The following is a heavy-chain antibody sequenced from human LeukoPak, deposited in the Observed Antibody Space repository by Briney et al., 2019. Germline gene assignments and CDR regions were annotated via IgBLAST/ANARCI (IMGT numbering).Heavy chain of an antibody. CDR2: IWYDGINK. CDR1: GFTFNTYG. D-gene: IGHD6-13*01. Sequence: GGSLRLSCAASGFTFNTYGMHWVRQAPGKGLEWVAVIWYDGINKYYADSVKGRFTISRDNSKNTLHLQMNSLRAEDTAVYYCAREGAAAGTGDYWGQGTLVTVSS. J-gene: IGHJ4*02. CDR3: AREGAAAGTGDY. V-gene: IGHV3-33*01.